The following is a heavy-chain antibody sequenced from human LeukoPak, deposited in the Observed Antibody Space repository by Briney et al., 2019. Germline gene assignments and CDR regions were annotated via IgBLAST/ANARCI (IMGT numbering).Heavy chain of an antibody. CDR2: INPNSGGT. CDR3: ARGVGATGNWFDP. CDR1: GYTFTGYY. D-gene: IGHD1-26*01. J-gene: IGHJ5*02. V-gene: IGHV1-2*02. Sequence: ASVKVSCKASGYTFTGYYMHWVRQAPGQGLEWMGWINPNSGGTNYAQKFQGRVTMTRDMSISTAYMELSRLRSDDTAVYYCARGVGATGNWFDPWGQGTLVTVSS.